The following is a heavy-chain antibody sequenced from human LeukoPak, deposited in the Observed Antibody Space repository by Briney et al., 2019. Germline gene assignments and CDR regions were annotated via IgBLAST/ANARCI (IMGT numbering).Heavy chain of an antibody. Sequence: TAETLSLTCAVYGVSFSGCYWSWIRQPPGKGLEWIGEINHSGSTNYNPSLKSRVTISVDTYKNQFSLKLRSVSAADTAVYYCASPGYSSSTSCYSYDYRGPGTLVTVSS. D-gene: IGHD2-2*01. CDR2: INHSGST. CDR1: GVSFSGCY. CDR3: ASPGYSSSTSCYSYDY. V-gene: IGHV4-34*01. J-gene: IGHJ4*02.